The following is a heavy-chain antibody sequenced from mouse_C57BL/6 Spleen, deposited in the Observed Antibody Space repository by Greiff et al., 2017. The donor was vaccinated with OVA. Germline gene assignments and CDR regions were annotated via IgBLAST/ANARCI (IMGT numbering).Heavy chain of an antibody. J-gene: IGHJ2*01. CDR1: GYSITSGYY. D-gene: IGHD2-3*01. Sequence: EVKLMESGPGLVQPSQSLSLTCSVTGYSITSGYYWNWIRQFPGNKLEWMGYISYDGSNNYNPSLKNRISITRDTSKNQFFLKLNSVTTEDTATYYCARGDGPHFDYWGQGTTLTVSS. V-gene: IGHV3-6*01. CDR3: ARGDGPHFDY. CDR2: ISYDGSN.